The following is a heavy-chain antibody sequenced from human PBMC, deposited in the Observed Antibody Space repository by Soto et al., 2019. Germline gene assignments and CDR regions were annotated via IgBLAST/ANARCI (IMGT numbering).Heavy chain of an antibody. CDR2: IIPIFGTA. CDR3: ARGGLRIPLRYYYCMDV. CDR1: GGTFRSYA. D-gene: IGHD2-2*02. V-gene: IGHV1-69*13. J-gene: IGHJ6*02. Sequence: GASVKVSCKASGGTFRSYAISWVRQPPGQGLEWMGGIIPIFGTANYAQKFQGRVTTTADESTSTAYMELSSLRSEDTGVYYCARGGLRIPLRYYYCMDVWGQGTTVTVSS.